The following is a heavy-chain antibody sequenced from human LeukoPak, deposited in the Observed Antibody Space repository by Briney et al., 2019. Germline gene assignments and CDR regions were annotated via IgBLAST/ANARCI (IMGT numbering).Heavy chain of an antibody. CDR3: ARDRAGLGLLDF. J-gene: IGHJ3*01. CDR1: GGPISSGGYS. V-gene: IGHV4-30-2*01. CDR2: IFQSGSP. Sequence: SQTLSLACAVSGGPISSGGYSWTWIRQPPGKGLEWIGYIFQSGSPSYNPSLRSRVTISVDTSRNHFSLELISVTAADTAMYYCARDRAGLGLLDFWGQGTMVTVSS. D-gene: IGHD1-26*01.